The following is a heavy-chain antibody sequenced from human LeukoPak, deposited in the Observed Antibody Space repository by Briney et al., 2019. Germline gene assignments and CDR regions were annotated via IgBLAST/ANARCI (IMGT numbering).Heavy chain of an antibody. J-gene: IGHJ4*02. V-gene: IGHV3-11*04. Sequence: PGGSLRLSCAASVFNFSDYYMSWIRQAPGKGLEWVSYISNTGNTIYYADSVKGRFTISRDNAKNSLYLQMNSLRAEDTAVYYCARAFSTTAFDYWGQGTLVTVSS. CDR2: ISNTGNTI. CDR3: ARAFSTTAFDY. CDR1: VFNFSDYY. D-gene: IGHD4-17*01.